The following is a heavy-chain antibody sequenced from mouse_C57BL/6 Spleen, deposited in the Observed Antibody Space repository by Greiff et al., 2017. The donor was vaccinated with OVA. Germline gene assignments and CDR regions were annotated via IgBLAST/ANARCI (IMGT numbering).Heavy chain of an antibody. CDR3: ARGGITTVVPRYWYFDV. Sequence: VQLQQPGTELVKPGASVKLSCTASGYTFTSYWMHWVKQRPGQGLEWIGNINPSNGGTKYTEKFKSKATLTVDKSSSTAYMQLSSLTSEDSAVYYCARGGITTVVPRYWYFDVWGTGTTVTVSS. D-gene: IGHD1-1*01. J-gene: IGHJ1*03. CDR1: GYTFTSYW. V-gene: IGHV1-53*01. CDR2: INPSNGGT.